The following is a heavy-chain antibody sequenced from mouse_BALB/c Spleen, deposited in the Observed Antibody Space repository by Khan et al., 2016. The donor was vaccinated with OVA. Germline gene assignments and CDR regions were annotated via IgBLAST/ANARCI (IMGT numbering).Heavy chain of an antibody. V-gene: IGHV2-9*02. J-gene: IGHJ1*01. Sequence: VQLQESGPGLVAPSQSLSITCTVSGFSLTNYGVHWVRQPPGKGLEWLGVIWTGGSTNYYSALMSRLSICNDNSKSQASFLLNSMQTDDTAMYYCARYYGNYGWYFDVWGAGTTVTVSS. D-gene: IGHD2-1*01. CDR1: GFSLTNYG. CDR2: IWTGGST. CDR3: ARYYGNYGWYFDV.